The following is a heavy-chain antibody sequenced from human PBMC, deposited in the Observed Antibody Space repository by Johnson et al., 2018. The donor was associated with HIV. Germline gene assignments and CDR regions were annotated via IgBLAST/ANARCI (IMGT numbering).Heavy chain of an antibody. CDR2: ISYDGSNK. D-gene: IGHD1-26*01. Sequence: QVQLVESGGGVVQAGRSLRLSCAASGFTFSSYAMHWVRQAPGKGLEWVAVISYDGSNKYYADSVKGRFTISRDNSKNTLYLQMNSLRAEDTAMYFCARASGTYPDDAFDIWGRGTMVTVYS. CDR3: ARASGTYPDDAFDI. J-gene: IGHJ3*02. V-gene: IGHV3-30-3*01. CDR1: GFTFSSYA.